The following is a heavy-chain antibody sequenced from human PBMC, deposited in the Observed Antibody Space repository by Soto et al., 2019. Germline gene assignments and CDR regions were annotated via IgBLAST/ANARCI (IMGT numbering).Heavy chain of an antibody. CDR2: VDVSGRT. CDR3: AREKRAYCSGASCYHLDY. D-gene: IGHD2-15*01. CDR1: GDSISAYY. V-gene: IGHV4-4*07. J-gene: IGHJ4*02. Sequence: PSETLSLTCTVSGDSISAYYWSWIRQPAGKGLEWIGRVDVSGRTDYKPSLKSRLIMSVDMSKNQFSLKLNSVTAADTAVYYRAREKRAYCSGASCYHLDYWGQGTLVTVSS.